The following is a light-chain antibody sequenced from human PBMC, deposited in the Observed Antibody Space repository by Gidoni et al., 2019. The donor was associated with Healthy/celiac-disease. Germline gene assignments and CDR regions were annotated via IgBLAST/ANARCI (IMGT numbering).Light chain of an antibody. CDR2: AAS. J-gene: IGKJ1*01. Sequence: IHMTQSPSSLSASVGDRVTITCRASQSISSYLNWYQQKPGKAPKLMIYAASSLQSGAPSRFSGSGSGTDFTINISSLQPEDFATYYCQQSYSTPTFGQGTKVEIK. V-gene: IGKV1-39*01. CDR3: QQSYSTPT. CDR1: QSISSY.